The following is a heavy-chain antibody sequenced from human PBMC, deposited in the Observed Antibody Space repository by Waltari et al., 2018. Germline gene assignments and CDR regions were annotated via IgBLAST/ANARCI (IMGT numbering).Heavy chain of an antibody. CDR2: VSYSGST. J-gene: IGHJ3*02. D-gene: IGHD1-1*01. V-gene: IGHV4-59*01. Sequence: QVQLQESGPGLLKASETLSPSCTVSGGSLSGYDWSWIRQPPGKGLEWIGDVSYSGSTKYNPALERRGAVSVDTSKNQCSLRLRSLTAADTAVYYCARLSSGHGKDAFDIWGQGTVVTVSS. CDR1: GGSLSGYD. CDR3: ARLSSGHGKDAFDI.